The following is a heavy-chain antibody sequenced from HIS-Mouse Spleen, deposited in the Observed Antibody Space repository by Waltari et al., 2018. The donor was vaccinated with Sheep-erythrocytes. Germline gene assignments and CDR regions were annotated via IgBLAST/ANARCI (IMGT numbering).Heavy chain of an antibody. CDR1: GGSISSGGYY. Sequence: QVQLQESGPGLVKPSQTLSLTCTVSGGSISSGGYYWSWIRQHPGKGLEWIGYIYYSWSTDCNPSLKSRVTIAVDTSKNQFSLKLSSVTAADTAVYYCARVVGSWYYFDYWGQGTLVTVSS. V-gene: IGHV4-31*03. CDR3: ARVVGSWYYFDY. CDR2: IYYSWST. J-gene: IGHJ4*02. D-gene: IGHD6-13*01.